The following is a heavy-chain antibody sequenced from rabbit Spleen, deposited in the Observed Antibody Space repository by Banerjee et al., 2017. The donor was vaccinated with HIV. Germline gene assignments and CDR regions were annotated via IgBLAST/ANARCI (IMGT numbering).Heavy chain of an antibody. J-gene: IGHJ4*01. CDR2: IYTGNGKT. V-gene: IGHV1S45*01. CDR1: EFDFSNYG. CDR3: ARDLVGVIGWNFYL. Sequence: QEQLVESGGGLVQPGGSLKLSCKASEFDFSNYGVSWVRQAPGKGLEWIGCIYTGNGKTYYASWAKGRFTSSKTSSTTVTLRMTSLTAADRATYFCARDLVGVIGWNFYLWGPGTLVTVS. D-gene: IGHD1-1*01.